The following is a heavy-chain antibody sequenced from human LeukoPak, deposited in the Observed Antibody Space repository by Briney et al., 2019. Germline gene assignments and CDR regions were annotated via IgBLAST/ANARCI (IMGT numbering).Heavy chain of an antibody. CDR2: INHSGST. D-gene: IGHD6-19*01. Sequence: NPSETLSLTCTVSGGSISSGGYYWSWIRQPPGKGLEWIGEINHSGSTNYNPSLKSRVTISVDTSKNQFSLKLSSVTAADTAVYYCARGRIAVAGTRDYFDYWGQGTLVTVSS. V-gene: IGHV4-39*07. CDR1: GGSISSGGYY. CDR3: ARGRIAVAGTRDYFDY. J-gene: IGHJ4*02.